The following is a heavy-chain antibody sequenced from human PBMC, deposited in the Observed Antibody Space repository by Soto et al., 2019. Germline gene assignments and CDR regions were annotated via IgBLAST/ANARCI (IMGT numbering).Heavy chain of an antibody. CDR3: GRSTIFGVVIIRRYYYMDV. V-gene: IGHV4-34*01. Sequence: SETLSLTCAVYGGTFSGYYWSWIRQPPGKGLEWIGEINHSGSTNYNPSLKSRVTISVDTSKNQFSLKLSSVTAADTAVYYCGRSTIFGVVIIRRYYYMDVWGKGTTVTVSS. CDR2: INHSGST. CDR1: GGTFSGYY. D-gene: IGHD3-3*01. J-gene: IGHJ6*03.